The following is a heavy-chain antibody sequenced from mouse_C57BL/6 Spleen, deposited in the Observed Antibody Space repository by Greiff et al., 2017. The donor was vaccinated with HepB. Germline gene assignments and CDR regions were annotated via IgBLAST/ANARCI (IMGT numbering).Heavy chain of an antibody. Sequence: EVQLQQSGPELVKPGASVKISCKASGYTFTDYYMNWVKQSHGKSLEWIGDINPNNGGTSYNQKFKGKATLTVDKSSSTAYMELRSLTSEDSAVYYCARGRYFDYWGQCTTLTVSS. J-gene: IGHJ2*01. CDR2: INPNNGGT. CDR1: GYTFTDYY. CDR3: ARGRYFDY. V-gene: IGHV1-26*01.